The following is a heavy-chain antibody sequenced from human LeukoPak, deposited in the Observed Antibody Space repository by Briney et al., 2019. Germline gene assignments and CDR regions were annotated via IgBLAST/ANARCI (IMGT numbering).Heavy chain of an antibody. CDR2: IYYSGST. V-gene: IGHV4-39*01. D-gene: IGHD3-22*01. J-gene: IGHJ5*02. Sequence: SETLSLTCTVSGGSISSSSYYWGWIRQPPGKGLGWIGSIYYSGSTYYNPSLKSRVTISVDTSKNQFSLKLSSVTAADTAVYYCARHVYDSSGYPSFFDPWGQGTLVTVSS. CDR1: GGSISSSSYY. CDR3: ARHVYDSSGYPSFFDP.